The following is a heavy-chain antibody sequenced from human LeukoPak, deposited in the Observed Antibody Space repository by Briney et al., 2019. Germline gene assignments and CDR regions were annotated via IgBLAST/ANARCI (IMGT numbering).Heavy chain of an antibody. J-gene: IGHJ4*02. CDR3: ARDLWAAAGSLVDY. V-gene: IGHV3-33*08. Sequence: PGGSLRLSCVVSGFTVSSNYMNWVRQAPGKGLEWVAVIWYDGSNKYYADSVKGRFTISRDNSKNTLYLQMNSLRAEDTAVYYCARDLWAAAGSLVDYWGQGTLVTVSS. CDR1: GFTVSSNY. D-gene: IGHD6-13*01. CDR2: IWYDGSNK.